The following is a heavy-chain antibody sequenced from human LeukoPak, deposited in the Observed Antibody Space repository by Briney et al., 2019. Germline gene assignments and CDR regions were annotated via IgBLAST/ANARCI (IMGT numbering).Heavy chain of an antibody. V-gene: IGHV3-9*01. CDR1: GFTFDDYD. CDR2: ISWRSGSI. D-gene: IGHD6-6*01. CDR3: ANRNGLISSWDY. Sequence: GGSLTLSCAVSGFTFDDYDRHWVRQAPGKGLEWVSGISWRSGSIGYADSVKGRFTISRDNAKNSLYLQMNSLRGEDTALYYCANRNGLISSWDYWGQETLVTISS. J-gene: IGHJ4*02.